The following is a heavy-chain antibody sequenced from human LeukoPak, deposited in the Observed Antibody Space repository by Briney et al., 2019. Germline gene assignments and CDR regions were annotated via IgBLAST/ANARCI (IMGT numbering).Heavy chain of an antibody. D-gene: IGHD3-22*01. CDR1: GYTFAGYY. Sequence: RASVKVPCKASGYTFAGYYMHWVRQAPGQGLEWMGWINANSGDTEYAQRFQGRVTMTRDTSFSTAYMELSRLRSDDTAIYYCAREISGYSDYWGQGTLVTVSS. V-gene: IGHV1-2*02. CDR2: INANSGDT. CDR3: AREISGYSDY. J-gene: IGHJ4*02.